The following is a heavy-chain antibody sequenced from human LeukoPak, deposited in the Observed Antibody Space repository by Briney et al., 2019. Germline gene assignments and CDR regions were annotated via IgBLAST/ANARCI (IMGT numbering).Heavy chain of an antibody. Sequence: SETLSLTCTVSGGSISSYYWSWIRQPPGKGLEWIGYIYYSGSTNYNPSLKSRVTISVDTSKNQFSLKLSSVTAADTAVYYCASASIAAAAFDYWGQGTLVTVSS. J-gene: IGHJ4*02. CDR2: IYYSGST. CDR3: ASASIAAAAFDY. V-gene: IGHV4-59*01. D-gene: IGHD6-13*01. CDR1: GGSISSYY.